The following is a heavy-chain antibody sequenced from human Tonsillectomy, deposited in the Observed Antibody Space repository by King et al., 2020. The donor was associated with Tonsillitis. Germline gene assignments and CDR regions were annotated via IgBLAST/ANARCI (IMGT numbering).Heavy chain of an antibody. CDR2: IDWDDDK. V-gene: IGHV2-70*04. CDR1: GFSLSTSGMR. D-gene: IGHD2-15*01. Sequence: TLKESGPALVKPTQTLTLTCTFSGFSLSTSGMRVSWIRQPPGTALEWLARIDWDDDKFYSTSLKTRLTISKDTSKNQVVLKMTNMDPVDTATYYCARNSGGAYNWFDPWGQGTLVTVSS. CDR3: ARNSGGAYNWFDP. J-gene: IGHJ5*02.